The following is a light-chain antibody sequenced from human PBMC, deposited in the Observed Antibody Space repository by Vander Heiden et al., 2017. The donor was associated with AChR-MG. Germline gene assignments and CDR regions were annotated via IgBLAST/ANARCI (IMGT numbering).Light chain of an antibody. V-gene: IGLV3-1*01. J-gene: IGLJ2*01. CDR2: QDS. CDR3: QSWDSSTLI. Sequence: SHELPQPPSVSVSPGQTASITCTGDHLGDKYTSWYQQKPGQSPVLILCQDSKRPSGIPVRFSGSNSGNTATLTISGTQATDEADYYCQSWDSSTLIFGGGTKLTVL. CDR1: HLGDKY.